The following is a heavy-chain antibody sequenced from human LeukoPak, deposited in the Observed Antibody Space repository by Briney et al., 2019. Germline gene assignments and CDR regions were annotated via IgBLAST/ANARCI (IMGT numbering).Heavy chain of an antibody. Sequence: PSETLSLTCTVSGGSISSSSYYWGWIRQPPGTGLEWIGSIYYSGSTNYNPSLKSRVTISVDTSKNQFSLKLTSMTAADTAVYYCARGDPGPKMNYYYYYYMDVWGKGTTVTISS. CDR2: IYYSGST. V-gene: IGHV4-39*07. D-gene: IGHD2-21*02. CDR3: ARGDPGPKMNYYYYYYMDV. CDR1: GGSISSSSYY. J-gene: IGHJ6*03.